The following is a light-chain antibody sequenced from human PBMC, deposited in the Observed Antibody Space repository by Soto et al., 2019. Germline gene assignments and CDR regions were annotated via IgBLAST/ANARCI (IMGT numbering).Light chain of an antibody. CDR3: QAWDSRTVV. V-gene: IGLV3-1*01. CDR1: KLGDKY. Sequence: SYGLTQPPSVSVSPGQTASITCSGDKLGDKYACWYQQKPGQSPVVVIYEDTKRPSGIPERFSGSNSGNTATLTISGTQAMDEADYFCQAWDSRTVVFGGGTKLTVL. CDR2: EDT. J-gene: IGLJ3*02.